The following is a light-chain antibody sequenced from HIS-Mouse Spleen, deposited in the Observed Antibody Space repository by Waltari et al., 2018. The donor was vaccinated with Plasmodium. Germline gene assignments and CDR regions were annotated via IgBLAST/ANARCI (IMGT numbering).Light chain of an antibody. V-gene: IGLV3-10*01. CDR3: YSTDSSGNHRV. CDR1: ALPTNY. CDR2: EDS. Sequence: SYELTQPPSVSVSPGHTARITCSGDALPTNYAYWYQQKSGQAPVLVTYEDSKRPPGIPERFSGSSSGTMATLTISGAQVEDEADYYCYSTDSSGNHRVFGGGTKLTVL. J-gene: IGLJ3*02.